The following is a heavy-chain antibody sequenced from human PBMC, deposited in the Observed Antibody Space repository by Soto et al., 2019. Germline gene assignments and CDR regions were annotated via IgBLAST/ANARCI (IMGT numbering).Heavy chain of an antibody. D-gene: IGHD5-12*01. CDR2: ISSSGSTI. V-gene: IGHV3-11*01. CDR3: AREGVATVHYYYYGMDV. Sequence: SLRLSCAASGFTFSDYYMSWIRQAPGKGLEWVSYISSSGSTIYYADSVKGRFTISRDNAKNSLYLQMNSLRAEDTAVYYCAREGVATVHYYYYGMDVWGQGTTVTVSS. J-gene: IGHJ6*02. CDR1: GFTFSDYY.